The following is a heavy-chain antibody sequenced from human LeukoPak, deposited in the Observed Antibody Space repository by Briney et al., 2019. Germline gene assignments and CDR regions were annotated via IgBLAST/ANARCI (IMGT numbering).Heavy chain of an antibody. CDR1: GGSISSYY. D-gene: IGHD3-9*01. CDR2: IYTSGST. CDR3: ARHPSNRRYFDWLLPY. J-gene: IGHJ4*02. Sequence: PSETLSLTCTVSGGSISSYYWSWIRQPAGKGLEWIGRIYTSGSTNYNPSLKSRVTISVDTSKNQFSLKLSSVTAADTAVYYCARHPSNRRYFDWLLPYWGQGTLVTVSS. V-gene: IGHV4-4*07.